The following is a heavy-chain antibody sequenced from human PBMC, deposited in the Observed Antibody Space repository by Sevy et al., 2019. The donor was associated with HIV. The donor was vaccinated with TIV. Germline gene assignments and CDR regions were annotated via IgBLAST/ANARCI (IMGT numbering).Heavy chain of an antibody. CDR1: GFTGFTFGDLY. CDR2: ISSSGSSM. D-gene: IGHD3-22*01. Sequence: GGSLRLSCAASGFTGFTFGDLYMSWIRQAPGKGLEWVSYISSSGSSMYYADSVKGRFTISRDNAKNSLYLQMNSLRAEDTAFYYCATYIYDSSGLDYWGQGTLVTFSS. CDR3: ATYIYDSSGLDY. J-gene: IGHJ4*02. V-gene: IGHV3-11*01.